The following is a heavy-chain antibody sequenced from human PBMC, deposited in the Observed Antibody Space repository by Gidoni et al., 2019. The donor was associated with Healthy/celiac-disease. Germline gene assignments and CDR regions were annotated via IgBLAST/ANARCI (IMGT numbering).Heavy chain of an antibody. D-gene: IGHD3-22*01. Sequence: EVQLLESGGGLVQPGGSLRLSCAASGFTFSSYAMSWVRQAPGKGLEWVSAISGSGGSTYYADSVKGRFTISRDNSKNTLYLQMNSLRAEDTAVYYCAKDPDSSGYYGYYYYGMDVWGQETTVTVPS. CDR1: GFTFSSYA. CDR3: AKDPDSSGYYGYYYYGMDV. J-gene: IGHJ6*02. CDR2: ISGSGGST. V-gene: IGHV3-23*01.